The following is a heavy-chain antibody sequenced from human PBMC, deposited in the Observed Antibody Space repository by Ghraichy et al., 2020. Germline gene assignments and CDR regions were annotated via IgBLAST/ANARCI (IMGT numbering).Heavy chain of an antibody. V-gene: IGHV3-7*01. CDR1: GFTFKNYW. Sequence: GGSLRLSCAASGFTFKNYWMSWVRQAPGKGLEWVALIKQNGSAQYYVDSVKGRFAISRDNAKNTLHLQMSGLRVEDTAVYYCVRQLASWGQGTLVIVSS. CDR3: VRQLAS. J-gene: IGHJ5*01. CDR2: IKQNGSAQ.